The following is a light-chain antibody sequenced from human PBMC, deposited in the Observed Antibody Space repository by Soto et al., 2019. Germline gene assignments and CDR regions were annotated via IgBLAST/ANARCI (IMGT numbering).Light chain of an antibody. Sequence: DIQMTQSPSTLSASVGDRVTITCRASQSISSWLAWYQQKPGKAPKLLIYKAFSLESGVPSRFSGSGSGTEFPLTISSLQPDDFATYYCQQYKSLYTFGQGTKLEIK. CDR3: QQYKSLYT. J-gene: IGKJ2*01. CDR1: QSISSW. V-gene: IGKV1-5*03. CDR2: KAF.